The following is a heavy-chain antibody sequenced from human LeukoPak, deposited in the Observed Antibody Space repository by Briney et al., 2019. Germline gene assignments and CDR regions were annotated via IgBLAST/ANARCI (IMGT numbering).Heavy chain of an antibody. CDR3: AKDERRITIFGVASNY. J-gene: IGHJ4*02. D-gene: IGHD3-3*01. Sequence: GGSLRLSCRTSVFTFSSYAMSWVRQAPGKGLEWVSSISGSGGSTYYAESVKGRFTISRDNSKNTLYLQMNSLRAEDTAIYYCAKDERRITIFGVASNYWGQGTLVTVSA. CDR1: VFTFSSYA. CDR2: ISGSGGST. V-gene: IGHV3-23*01.